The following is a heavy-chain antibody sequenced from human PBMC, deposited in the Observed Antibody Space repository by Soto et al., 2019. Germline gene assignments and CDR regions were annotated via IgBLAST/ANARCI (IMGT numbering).Heavy chain of an antibody. CDR1: GITISNYP. Sequence: EVQLLESGGGLVQPGGSLRLSCAASGITISNYPMSWVRQAPWKGLDWVSGTSGSGDRTYYPDSAKGRFTISKDISRNSLSLQLDSLGVEDTVVYFCVKDDGGYPSTAPQWGQGTLVTVSS. CDR3: VKDDGGYPSTAPQ. CDR2: TSGSGDRT. D-gene: IGHD3-22*01. V-gene: IGHV3-23*01. J-gene: IGHJ4*02.